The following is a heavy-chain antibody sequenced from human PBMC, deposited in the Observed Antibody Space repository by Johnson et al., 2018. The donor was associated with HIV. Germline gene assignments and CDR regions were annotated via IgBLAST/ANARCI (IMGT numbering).Heavy chain of an antibody. CDR2: IRHDGSKK. CDR3: AKEPLVRGVNAFDI. V-gene: IGHV3-30*02. CDR1: GFTFSNYG. J-gene: IGHJ3*02. D-gene: IGHD3-10*01. Sequence: QVQLVESGGGVVQPGGSLRLSCAASGFTFSNYGMHWVRQAPGKGLEWVAFIRHDGSKKYYADSVKGRFTISRDNSKNTLFLQMNSLRAEDTAVYYCAKEPLVRGVNAFDIRGQGTMVTVSS.